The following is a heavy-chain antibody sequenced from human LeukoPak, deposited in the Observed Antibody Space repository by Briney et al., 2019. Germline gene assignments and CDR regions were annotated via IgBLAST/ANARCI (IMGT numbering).Heavy chain of an antibody. CDR3: ARGSESSSWYEDWFDP. V-gene: IGHV4-61*05. J-gene: IGHJ5*02. CDR2: IYYSGST. D-gene: IGHD6-13*01. CDR1: GGSISSSSYY. Sequence: SETLSLTCTVSGGSISSSSYYWGWIRQPPGKGLEWIGYIYYSGSTNYNPSLKSRVTISVDTSKNQFSLKLSSVTAADTAVYYCARGSESSSWYEDWFDPWGQGTLVTVSS.